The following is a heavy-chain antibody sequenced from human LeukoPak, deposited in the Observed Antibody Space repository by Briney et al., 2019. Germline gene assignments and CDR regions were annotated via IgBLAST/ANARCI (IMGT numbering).Heavy chain of an antibody. CDR1: GSSISSSSYC. J-gene: IGHJ4*02. V-gene: IGHV4-39*01. D-gene: IGHD3-22*01. Sequence: PSATLSLTCTASGSSISSSSYCWGSFRQPPGKGLEWFGRVHFGGSTYYTPSLKSRVPITVDTSTIQFSLKLSSVTAADTSVYYCARHRATVSYYDSSGPPRGYFDYWGQGTLVTVSS. CDR3: ARHRATVSYYDSSGPPRGYFDY. CDR2: VHFGGST.